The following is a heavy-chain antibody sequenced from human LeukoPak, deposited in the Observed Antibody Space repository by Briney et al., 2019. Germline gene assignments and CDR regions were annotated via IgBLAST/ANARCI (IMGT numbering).Heavy chain of an antibody. Sequence: SVKVSCKASGYTFTSYDISWVRQAPGQGLEWMGGIIPIFGTANYAQKFQGRVTITTDESTSTAYMELSSLRSEDTAVYYCARGPYLYDSSGYYPAYFDYWGQGTLVTVSS. CDR1: GYTFTSYD. V-gene: IGHV1-69*05. J-gene: IGHJ4*02. CDR3: ARGPYLYDSSGYYPAYFDY. D-gene: IGHD3-22*01. CDR2: IIPIFGTA.